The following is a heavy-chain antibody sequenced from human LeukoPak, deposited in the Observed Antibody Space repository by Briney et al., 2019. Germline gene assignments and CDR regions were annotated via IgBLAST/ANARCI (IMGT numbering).Heavy chain of an antibody. CDR2: IKQDGSEK. V-gene: IGHV3-7*01. CDR3: ARDITIDVPDY. D-gene: IGHD3-3*01. Sequence: GGSLRLSCAASGFTFSSYWMSWVRQAPGKGLEWVANIKQDGSEKYYVDSVKDRFTISRDNAKNSLYLQMNSLRAEDTAVYYCARDITIDVPDYWGQGTLVTVSS. CDR1: GFTFSSYW. J-gene: IGHJ4*02.